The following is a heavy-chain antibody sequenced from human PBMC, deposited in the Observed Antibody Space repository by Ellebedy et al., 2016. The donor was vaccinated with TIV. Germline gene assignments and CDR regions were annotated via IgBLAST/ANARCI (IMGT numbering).Heavy chain of an antibody. Sequence: SETLSLTCAVYGGSFSGYYWSWIRQPPGKGLEWIGEINHSGSTNYNPSLKSRVTISVDTSKNQFSLKLSSVTAADTAVYYCARESDYGGNRGGGYYFDYWGQGTLVTVSS. J-gene: IGHJ4*02. V-gene: IGHV4-34*01. CDR2: INHSGST. CDR1: GGSFSGYY. CDR3: ARESDYGGNRGGGYYFDY. D-gene: IGHD4-23*01.